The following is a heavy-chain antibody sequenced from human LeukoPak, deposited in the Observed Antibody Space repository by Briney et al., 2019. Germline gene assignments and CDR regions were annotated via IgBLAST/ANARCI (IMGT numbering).Heavy chain of an antibody. CDR1: GFTFSSCW. CDR3: ARSRDYGDGRIGSYWFDP. J-gene: IGHJ5*02. D-gene: IGHD4-17*01. V-gene: IGHV3-74*01. CDR2: INSDGSST. Sequence: QPGGSLRLSCAASGFTFSSCWMHWVRQAPGKGLVWVSRINSDGSSTSYADSVKGRFTISRDNAKNTLFLQMNSLRAEDTAVYYCARSRDYGDGRIGSYWFDPWGQGTLVTVSS.